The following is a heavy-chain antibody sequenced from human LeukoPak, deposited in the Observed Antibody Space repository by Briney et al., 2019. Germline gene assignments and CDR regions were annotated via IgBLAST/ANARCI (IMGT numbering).Heavy chain of an antibody. J-gene: IGHJ4*02. D-gene: IGHD6-6*01. Sequence: GGSLRLSCAASGITFSDYWMSWVRQAPGKGLEWVANIRPDGSDKYYVDSVKGRFIISRDNAESSLSLQMNSLRVEDTAVYYCVRSGSSSVIFDLWGQGTLVTVSS. CDR1: GITFSDYW. CDR2: IRPDGSDK. CDR3: VRSGSSSVIFDL. V-gene: IGHV3-7*01.